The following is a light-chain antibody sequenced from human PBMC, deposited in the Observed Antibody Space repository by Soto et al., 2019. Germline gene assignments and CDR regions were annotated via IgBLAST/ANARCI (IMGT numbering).Light chain of an antibody. V-gene: IGLV7-46*01. Sequence: QAVVTQEPSLTVSPGGTVTLTCGSSTGTVTSTHYPFWFQQKPGQAPTIVIYDTNNKNSWTPARFSGSLLGGKAALTLSGAQPGEGAEYYCFLSYNPLRVLGGGTKPPVL. CDR2: DTN. CDR3: FLSYNPLRV. J-gene: IGLJ3*02. CDR1: TGTVTSTHY.